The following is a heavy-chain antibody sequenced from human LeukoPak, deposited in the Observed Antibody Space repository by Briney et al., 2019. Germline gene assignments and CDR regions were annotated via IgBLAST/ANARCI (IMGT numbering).Heavy chain of an antibody. CDR1: GGSISSDDYY. D-gene: IGHD5-12*01. CDR2: ITYSGST. Sequence: SETLSLTCTVSGGSISSDDYYWSWIRQPPGKGLEWIGHITYSGSTDYGPSRRSRVTMSVDTSKNQFSLKLNSVTAAETAMYFCARGGVGGYDYFDSWGQGTLVAVSS. J-gene: IGHJ4*02. CDR3: ARGGVGGYDYFDS. V-gene: IGHV4-30-4*01.